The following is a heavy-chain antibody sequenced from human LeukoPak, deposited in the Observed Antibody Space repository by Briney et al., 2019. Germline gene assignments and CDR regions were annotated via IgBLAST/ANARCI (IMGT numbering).Heavy chain of an antibody. CDR3: ASTTGSYYPTFDS. Sequence: PGGSLRLSCAASGSTFSSYSMNWVRQAPGKGLEWVANIKQDGSEDYYVDSVKGRFTISRDNAKNSLCLQMNSLRVEDTAMYYCASTTGSYYPTFDSWGQGTLVSVSS. D-gene: IGHD3-10*01. CDR1: GSTFSSYS. CDR2: IKQDGSED. J-gene: IGHJ4*02. V-gene: IGHV3-7*01.